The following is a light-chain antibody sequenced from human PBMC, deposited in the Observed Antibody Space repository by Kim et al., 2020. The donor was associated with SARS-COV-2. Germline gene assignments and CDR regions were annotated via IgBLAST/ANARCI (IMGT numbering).Light chain of an antibody. V-gene: IGKV1-27*01. CDR1: QGISNY. J-gene: IGKJ1*01. Sequence: ASVDNRVTITCRASQGISNYLAWYQQKPGKVPKLLIYAASTLQSGVPSRCSGSGSGTDFTLTISSLQPEDVATYYCQKYNSAPQTFGQGTKVDIK. CDR2: AAS. CDR3: QKYNSAPQT.